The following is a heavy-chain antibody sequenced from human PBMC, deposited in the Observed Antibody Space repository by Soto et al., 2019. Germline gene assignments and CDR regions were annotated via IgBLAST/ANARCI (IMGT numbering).Heavy chain of an antibody. V-gene: IGHV5-51*01. D-gene: IGHD5-12*01. J-gene: IGHJ4*02. CDR2: IYPGDSDT. CDR3: ARHEIDSVHSRYKELIY. CDR1: GYSFTSYW. Sequence: PGESLKISCKGSGYSFTSYWIGWVRQMPGKGLEWMGIIYPGDSDTRYNPSFQGQVTMSADKSISTAYLQWSSLKASDTAMYYCARHEIDSVHSRYKELIYWGQGTLVNVSS.